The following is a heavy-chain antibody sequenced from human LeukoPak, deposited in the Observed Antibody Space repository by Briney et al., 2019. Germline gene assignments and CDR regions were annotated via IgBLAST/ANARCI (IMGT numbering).Heavy chain of an antibody. Sequence: PGRSLRLSCAASGFTFSSYGMHWVRQAPGKGLEWVAVISYDGSNKHYADSVKGRFTISRDNSKNTLYLQMNSLRAEETAVCYCAKDLYNFWSGYYYYYSMDVWGQGTTVTVSS. CDR2: ISYDGSNK. D-gene: IGHD3-3*01. CDR1: GFTFSSYG. J-gene: IGHJ6*02. V-gene: IGHV3-30*18. CDR3: AKDLYNFWSGYYYYYSMDV.